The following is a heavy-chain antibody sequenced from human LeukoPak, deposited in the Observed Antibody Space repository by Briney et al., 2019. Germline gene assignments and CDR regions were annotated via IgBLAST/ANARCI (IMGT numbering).Heavy chain of an antibody. Sequence: GGSLRLSCAASGFSFSTYGMSWVRQAPGKGLEWVSTISLSGDRTYYADSVKGRFTISRGNSKNTLYLQMNSLRAEDTAVYYCAKVTYGSGTYGAFDYWGQGTLVTVSS. CDR3: AKVTYGSGTYGAFDY. J-gene: IGHJ4*02. D-gene: IGHD3-10*01. V-gene: IGHV3-23*01. CDR1: GFSFSTYG. CDR2: ISLSGDRT.